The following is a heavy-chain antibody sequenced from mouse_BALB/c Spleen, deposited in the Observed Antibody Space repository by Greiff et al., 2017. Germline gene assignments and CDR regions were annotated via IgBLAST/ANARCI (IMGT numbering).Heavy chain of an antibody. J-gene: IGHJ2*01. D-gene: IGHD1-2*01. V-gene: IGHV1-69*02. CDR2: IDPSDSYT. CDR1: GYTFTSYW. CDR3: ARLLDGLLFDY. Sequence: QVQLQQSGAELVKPGASVKLSCKASGYTFTSYWMHWVKQRPGQGLEWIGEIDPSDSYTNYNQKFKGKATLTVDKSSSTAYMQLSSLTSEDSAVYYCARLLDGLLFDYWGQGTTLTVSS.